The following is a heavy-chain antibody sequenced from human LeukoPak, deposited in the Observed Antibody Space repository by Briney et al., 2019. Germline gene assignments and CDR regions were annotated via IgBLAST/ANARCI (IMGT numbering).Heavy chain of an antibody. CDR2: MNPNSGNT. V-gene: IGHV1-8*01. CDR3: ASLSYSSSWYDYYGMDV. CDR1: GYTFTSYD. Sequence: GASVKVSCKASGYTFTSYDISWVRQATGQGLEWMGWMNPNSGNTGYAQKFQGRVTMTRNTSISTAYMELSSLRSEDTAVYYCASLSYSSSWYDYYGMDVWGQGTTVTVSS. J-gene: IGHJ6*02. D-gene: IGHD6-13*01.